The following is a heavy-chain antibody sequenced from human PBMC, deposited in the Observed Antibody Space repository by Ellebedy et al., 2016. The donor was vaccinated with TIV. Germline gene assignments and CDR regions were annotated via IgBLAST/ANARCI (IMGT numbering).Heavy chain of an antibody. Sequence: GESLKISXAASGFTFSSYWMSWVRQAPGKGLEWVANIKQDGSEKYYVDSVKGRFTISRDNAKNSLYLQMNSLRAEDTAVYYCATQLATFDYWGQGTLVTVSS. J-gene: IGHJ4*02. CDR2: IKQDGSEK. CDR1: GFTFSSYW. V-gene: IGHV3-7*03. CDR3: ATQLATFDY. D-gene: IGHD1-26*01.